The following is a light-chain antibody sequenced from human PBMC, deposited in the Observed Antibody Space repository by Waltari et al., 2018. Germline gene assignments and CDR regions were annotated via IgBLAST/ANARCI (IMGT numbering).Light chain of an antibody. CDR1: SSDIGAYNY. CDR2: EVR. Sequence: QSALTQPASVSGSPGQSITISCTGTSSDIGAYNYVSWYQHLPGKAPKPIISEVRRRPSGVSNRFSGSKSGNMASLTISGLQAEDEADYYCNSYTTSSTWVFGGGTKLTVL. V-gene: IGLV2-14*01. CDR3: NSYTTSSTWV. J-gene: IGLJ3*02.